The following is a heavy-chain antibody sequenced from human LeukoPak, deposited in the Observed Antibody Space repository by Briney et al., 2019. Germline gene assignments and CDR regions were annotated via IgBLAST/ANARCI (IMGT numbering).Heavy chain of an antibody. D-gene: IGHD1-26*01. CDR2: ISHSGRT. CDR3: TRTSPGIPLDF. Sequence: SETLSLTCAVSGVSFSGYHWSWIRLPPGKGPEWIGEISHSGRTSYNPSLKGRVTISLDTSMNHFSLNLRFVTAADTAVYYCTRTSPGIPLDFWGQGTLVTVSS. V-gene: IGHV4-34*01. CDR1: GVSFSGYH. J-gene: IGHJ4*02.